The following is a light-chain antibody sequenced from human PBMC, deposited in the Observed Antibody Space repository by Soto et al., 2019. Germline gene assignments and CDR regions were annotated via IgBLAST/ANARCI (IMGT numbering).Light chain of an antibody. CDR3: QQYISTPFT. CDR1: QSVLLSSNNKNY. V-gene: IGKV4-1*01. Sequence: DIVMTQSPDSLTVSLGERATINCKSSQSVLLSSNNKNYLTWYQQKPGQPPKLLISWASTRESGVPDRFSGSGSGTDFTLTISSLQAEDVAVYYCQQYISTPFTFGPGTKVNIK. J-gene: IGKJ3*01. CDR2: WAS.